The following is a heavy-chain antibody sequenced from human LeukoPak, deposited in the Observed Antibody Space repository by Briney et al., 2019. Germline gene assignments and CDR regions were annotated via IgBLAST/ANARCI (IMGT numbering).Heavy chain of an antibody. Sequence: ASVKVSCKASGYTFTGHYMHWVRQAPGQGLEWMGIINPSGGSTSYAQKFQGRVTMTRDMSTSTVYMELSSLRSEDTAVYYCARDRNYYDSSGYYTFGYWGQGTLVTVSS. CDR3: ARDRNYYDSSGYYTFGY. CDR2: INPSGGST. CDR1: GYTFTGHY. D-gene: IGHD3-22*01. V-gene: IGHV1-46*01. J-gene: IGHJ4*02.